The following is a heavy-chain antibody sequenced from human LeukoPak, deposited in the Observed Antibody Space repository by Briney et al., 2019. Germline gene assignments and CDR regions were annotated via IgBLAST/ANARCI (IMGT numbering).Heavy chain of an antibody. D-gene: IGHD6-19*01. Sequence: GGSLRLSCAASGFMLRSYGMHWVRQAPGKGLEWVAFIRYDGSTKYYADSVKGRFTISRDNSKNTLYLQMNSLRAEDTAVYYCAKEHSSGWYYYGMDVWGQGTTVTVSS. V-gene: IGHV3-30*02. CDR2: IRYDGSTK. J-gene: IGHJ6*02. CDR1: GFMLRSYG. CDR3: AKEHSSGWYYYGMDV.